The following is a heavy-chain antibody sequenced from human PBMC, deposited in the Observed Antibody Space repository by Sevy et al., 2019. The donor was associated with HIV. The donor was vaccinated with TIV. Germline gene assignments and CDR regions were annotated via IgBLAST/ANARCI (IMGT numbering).Heavy chain of an antibody. CDR3: TPKYSNYGGGGYYYYGMDV. D-gene: IGHD4-4*01. J-gene: IGHJ6*02. Sequence: GESLKISCAASGFTFSNAWMSWVRQAPGKGLEWVGRIKSKTDGGTTDYAAPVKGRFTISRDDSKNTLYLQMNSLKTEDTAVYYCTPKYSNYGGGGYYYYGMDVWGQGTTVTVSS. CDR2: IKSKTDGGTT. CDR1: GFTFSNAW. V-gene: IGHV3-15*01.